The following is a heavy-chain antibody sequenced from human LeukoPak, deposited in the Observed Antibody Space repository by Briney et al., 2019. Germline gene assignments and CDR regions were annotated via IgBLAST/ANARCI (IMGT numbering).Heavy chain of an antibody. V-gene: IGHV4-34*01. CDR2: VNYNGT. CDR3: GGSEDAFDI. J-gene: IGHJ3*02. Sequence: SETLSLTCAVYGGSFSGYFWSWIRQPPGKGLEWIGEVNYNGTNYNPSLKSRVTISLDTSKNQFSLKLSSVTAADTAVYYCGGSEDAFDIWGQGTMVTVSS. CDR1: GGSFSGYF.